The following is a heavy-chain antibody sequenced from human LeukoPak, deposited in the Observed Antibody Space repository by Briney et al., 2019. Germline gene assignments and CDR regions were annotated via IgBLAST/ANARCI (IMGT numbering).Heavy chain of an antibody. V-gene: IGHV3-20*04. D-gene: IGHD3-10*01. CDR2: INWNGGST. CDR3: ARNYDSGSYYNGIDY. CDR1: GFTFDDYG. Sequence: PGGSLRLSCAASGFTFDDYGMSWVRQAPGKGLEWVSGINWNGGSTGYADSVKGRFTISRDNAKNSLYLQMNSLRAEDTALYYCARNYDSGSYYNGIDYWGQGTLVTVSS. J-gene: IGHJ4*02.